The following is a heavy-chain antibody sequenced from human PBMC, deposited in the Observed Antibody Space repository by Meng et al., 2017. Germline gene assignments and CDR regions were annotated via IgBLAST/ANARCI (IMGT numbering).Heavy chain of an antibody. CDR3: ASGPPGWFDP. D-gene: IGHD7-27*01. CDR1: GGTFSSYA. V-gene: IGHV1-69*06. J-gene: IGHJ5*02. CDR2: IIPSFGTA. Sequence: QVRLVQSGAGVQKPGSSVKVSCKASGGTFSSYAISWVRQAPGQGLEWMGGIIPSFGTANYAQKVQGRVTITADKSTSTAYMELSSLRSDDTAVYYCASGPPGWFDPWGQGTLVTVSS.